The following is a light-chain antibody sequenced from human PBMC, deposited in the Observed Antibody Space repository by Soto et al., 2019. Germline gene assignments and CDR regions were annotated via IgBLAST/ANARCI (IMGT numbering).Light chain of an antibody. V-gene: IGKV3-20*01. J-gene: IGKJ5*01. CDR2: GAS. Sequence: ENVLTQSPVTLSLSPGERATLSCRASQTVSSYLTWDQQRPGQAPRLLISGASRRATGIPDRFSGSGSGPDFTLTIRRLEPEDFALYYCQQSGTSPITFGQGTRVEIK. CDR3: QQSGTSPIT. CDR1: QTVSSY.